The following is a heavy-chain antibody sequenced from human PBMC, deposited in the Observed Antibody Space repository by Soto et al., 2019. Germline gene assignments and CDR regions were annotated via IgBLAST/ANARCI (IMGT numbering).Heavy chain of an antibody. V-gene: IGHV1-69*13. J-gene: IGHJ4*02. Sequence: PVKVSWKASGVNFNRYSISWVRQAHGKRVEGMGGISLSFGAADYAQKVQGRVTSTADESTSTAYMDLSSLRSEDTAVYYCVRQAGGIVRNVYSYFAYWRQGTLVPVSS. CDR3: VRQAGGIVRNVYSYFAY. CDR1: GVNFNRYS. D-gene: IGHD3-16*02. CDR2: ISLSFGAA.